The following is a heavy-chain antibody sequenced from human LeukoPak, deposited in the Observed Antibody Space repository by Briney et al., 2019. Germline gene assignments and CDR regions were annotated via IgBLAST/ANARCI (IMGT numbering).Heavy chain of an antibody. CDR1: GFTFSSYS. Sequence: PGGSLRLSCAASGFTFSSYSMNWVRQAPGKGLEWVSPISSSSSYIYYADSVKGRFTISRDIAKNTLYLQMNSLRVEDTAFYYCAKDNRRHYTSGPNPDSLHWGQGALVTVSS. D-gene: IGHD6-19*01. CDR3: AKDNRRHYTSGPNPDSLH. V-gene: IGHV3-21*04. CDR2: ISSSSSYI. J-gene: IGHJ4*02.